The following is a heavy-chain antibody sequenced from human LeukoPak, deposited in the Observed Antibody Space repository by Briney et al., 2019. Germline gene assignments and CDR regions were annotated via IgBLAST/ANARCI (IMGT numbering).Heavy chain of an antibody. J-gene: IGHJ4*02. CDR3: ASLSYIAVAGTDDY. Sequence: GGSLRLSCAASGFTFSSYWMSWVRQAPGKGLEWVANIKQDGSEKYYVDSVKGRFTISRGNAKNSLYLQMNSLRAEDTAVYYCASLSYIAVAGTDDYWGQGTLVTVSS. V-gene: IGHV3-7*01. D-gene: IGHD6-19*01. CDR1: GFTFSSYW. CDR2: IKQDGSEK.